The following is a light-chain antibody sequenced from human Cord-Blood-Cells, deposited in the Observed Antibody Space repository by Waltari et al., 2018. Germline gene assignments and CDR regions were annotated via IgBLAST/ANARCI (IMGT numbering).Light chain of an antibody. CDR2: YDS. V-gene: IGLV3-21*04. J-gene: IGLJ2*01. CDR1: NIGSKS. CDR3: QVWDSSSDHVV. Sequence: SYVLTQPPSVSVAPGKTARITCGGNNIGSKSVHWYQQKPGQAPVLVIYYDSDRPSGMPVRFSGSSLGNTATLTISRVEAGDEADYCCQVWDSSSDHVVFGGGTKLTVL.